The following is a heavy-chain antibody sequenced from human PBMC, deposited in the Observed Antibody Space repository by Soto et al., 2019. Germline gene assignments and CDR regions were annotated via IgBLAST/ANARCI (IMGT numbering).Heavy chain of an antibody. CDR3: ARKPHWQYWYSAL. J-gene: IGHJ2*01. Sequence: EVQLVESGGSVIRPGGSLRLSCAASGFAFQNHGMAWVRQVPVKRLEWVAGISGSGVNAGYADSVKGRFTISRDNGDKSLYLEINNLGVEDTALYPCARKPHWQYWYSALWGRGTLVTVSS. CDR2: ISGSGVNA. V-gene: IGHV3-20*01. D-gene: IGHD1-1*01. CDR1: GFAFQNHG.